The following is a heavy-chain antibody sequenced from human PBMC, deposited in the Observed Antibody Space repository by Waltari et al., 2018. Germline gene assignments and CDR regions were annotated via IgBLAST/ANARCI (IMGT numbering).Heavy chain of an antibody. CDR2: IQSSAST. D-gene: IGHD3-3*01. Sequence: QVQLQESGPGLVKPAETLSLICTVSGASISSHSWNWIRQPAGKGLEWIGRIQSSASTKYNPALKSRVTMSVDTSKNQFSLKLRSVTAADTALYYCARGVENDSVWRGYYLNMWGQGAMVTVSS. CDR3: ARGVENDSVWRGYYLNM. J-gene: IGHJ3*02. CDR1: GASISSHS. V-gene: IGHV4-4*07.